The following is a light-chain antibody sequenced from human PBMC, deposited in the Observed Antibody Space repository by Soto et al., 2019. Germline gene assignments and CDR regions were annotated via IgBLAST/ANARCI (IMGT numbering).Light chain of an antibody. V-gene: IGLV1-40*01. J-gene: IGLJ2*01. Sequence: QSVLTQPPSVSGAPGQRVTISCTGSSSNIGASYDVHWYQQTPGTAPKLLIYGNNNRPSGVPDRFSGSKSGTSASLAITGLQSEDETDYYCQSYDGSLSAVIFGGGTKLTVL. CDR2: GNN. CDR1: SSNIGASYD. CDR3: QSYDGSLSAVI.